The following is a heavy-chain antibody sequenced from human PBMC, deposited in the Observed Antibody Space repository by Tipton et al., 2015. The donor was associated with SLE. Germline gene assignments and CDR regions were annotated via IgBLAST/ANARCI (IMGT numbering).Heavy chain of an antibody. V-gene: IGHV4-59*12. CDR2: INYSGST. CDR3: ARLTPWGYDY. D-gene: IGHD7-27*01. Sequence: GLVKPSETLSLTCTVSGGSISSNYWNWIRQPPGKGLEWIAHINYSGSTNYNPSLKSRVTISVDTSKNQFSLSLISVTAADTAVYYCARLTPWGYDYWGPGMLVTVSS. J-gene: IGHJ4*02. CDR1: GGSISSNY.